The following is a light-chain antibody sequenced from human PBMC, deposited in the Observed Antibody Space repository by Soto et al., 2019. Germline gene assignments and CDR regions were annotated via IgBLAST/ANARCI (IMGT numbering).Light chain of an antibody. J-gene: IGLJ3*02. CDR1: SGHSSNA. CDR3: QTWGTGPWV. V-gene: IGLV4-69*01. Sequence: QPVLTQSPSASASLGASVKLTCTLSSGHSSNAIAWHQQQPEKGPRYLMKVNTDGSHSKGDGIPDRFSGSSSGAERYLTISSLQSEDEADYYCQTWGTGPWVFGGGTQLTVL. CDR2: VNTDGSH.